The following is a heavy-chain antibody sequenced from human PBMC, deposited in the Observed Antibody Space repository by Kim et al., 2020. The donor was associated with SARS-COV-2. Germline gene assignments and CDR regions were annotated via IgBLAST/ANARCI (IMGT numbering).Heavy chain of an antibody. CDR2: ISSSSSYI. V-gene: IGHV3-21*01. Sequence: GGSLRLSCAASGFTFSSYSMNWVRQAPGKGLEWVSSISSSSSYIYYADSVKGRFTISRDNAKNSLYLQMNSLRAEDTAVYYCARDSGDDFWSGYYESPLSPYGMDVWGQGTTVTVSS. CDR1: GFTFSSYS. D-gene: IGHD3-3*01. CDR3: ARDSGDDFWSGYYESPLSPYGMDV. J-gene: IGHJ6*02.